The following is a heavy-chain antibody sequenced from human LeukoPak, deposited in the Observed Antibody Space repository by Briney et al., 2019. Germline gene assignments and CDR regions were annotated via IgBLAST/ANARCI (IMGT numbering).Heavy chain of an antibody. CDR2: ISGDGGST. D-gene: IGHD3-10*01. CDR1: GFTFDDYA. Sequence: PGGSLRLSCAASGFTFDDYAMHWVRQALGKGLEWVSLISGDGGSTYYADSVKGRFTISRDNSKNSLYLQMNSLRTEDTALYYCAKGSTNYYGSGSYQRTTYTDYWGQGTLVTVSS. V-gene: IGHV3-43*02. CDR3: AKGSTNYYGSGSYQRTTYTDY. J-gene: IGHJ4*02.